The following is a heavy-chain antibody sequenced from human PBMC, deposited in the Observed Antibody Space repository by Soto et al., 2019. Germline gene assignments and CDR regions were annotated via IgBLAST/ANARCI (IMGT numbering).Heavy chain of an antibody. CDR3: ARAYSSSSAGYYYYYMDV. CDR1: GFTFSSYW. V-gene: IGHV3-7*04. D-gene: IGHD6-6*01. Sequence: GGSLRLSCAASGFTFSSYWMSWVRQAPGKGLEWVANIKQDGSEKYYVDSVKGRFTISRDNAKNSLYLQMNSLRAEDTAGYYCARAYSSSSAGYYYYYMDVWGKGTTVTVSS. CDR2: IKQDGSEK. J-gene: IGHJ6*03.